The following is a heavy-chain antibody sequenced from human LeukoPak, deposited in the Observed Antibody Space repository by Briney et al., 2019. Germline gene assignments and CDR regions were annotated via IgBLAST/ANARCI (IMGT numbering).Heavy chain of an antibody. CDR1: GFTFSSYT. D-gene: IGHD3-10*01. J-gene: IGHJ4*02. V-gene: IGHV3-23*01. CDR2: IGTSAGST. CDR3: AKDPNWDRGY. Sequence: GGSLRLSCATSGFTFSSYTMTWVRQAPGKGLECVSGIGTSAGSTIYADSVKGRFTISRDNSKNTVYLQMDSLRVEDTAVYYCAKDPNWDRGYWGQGTLVTVSS.